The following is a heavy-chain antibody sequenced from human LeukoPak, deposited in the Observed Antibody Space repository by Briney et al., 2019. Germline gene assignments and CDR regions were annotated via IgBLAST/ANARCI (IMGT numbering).Heavy chain of an antibody. CDR1: GGSISSYY. Sequence: SETLSLTCTVSGGSISSYYWSWIRQPSGKGLEWIGYIYTSGSTNYNPSLKSRVTISVDTSKNQFSLKLSSVTAADTAVYYCAQSSSWFNWFDPWGQGTLVTVSS. CDR2: IYTSGST. J-gene: IGHJ5*02. V-gene: IGHV4-4*09. D-gene: IGHD6-13*01. CDR3: AQSSSWFNWFDP.